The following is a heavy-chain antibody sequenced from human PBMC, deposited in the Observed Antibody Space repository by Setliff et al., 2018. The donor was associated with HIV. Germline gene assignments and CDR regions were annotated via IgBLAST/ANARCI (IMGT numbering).Heavy chain of an antibody. D-gene: IGHD1-1*01. CDR1: GSSFSSGIYY. J-gene: IGHJ4*02. CDR2: ISYSGST. Sequence: SETLSLTCNVSGSSFSSGIYYWTWIRQQPGKGLEWIGYISYSGSTHYNPSLKSRLTMSIDTSKSHFSLNLNSATAADTAVYYCARGTTSITFDYWSQGTLVTVSS. CDR3: ARGTTSITFDY. V-gene: IGHV4-31*03.